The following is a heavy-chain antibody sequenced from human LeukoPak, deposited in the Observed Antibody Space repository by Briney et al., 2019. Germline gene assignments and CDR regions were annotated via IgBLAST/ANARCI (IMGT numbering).Heavy chain of an antibody. Sequence: PGGSLRLSCAASGFTVSSHYMSWVRQAPGKGLEWVSVIYSGGSTYYADSVKGRFTISRDNSKNTLYLQMNSLRAEDTAVYYCAREPLPSEYYFDYWGQGTLVTVSS. D-gene: IGHD3-10*01. CDR2: IYSGGST. CDR1: GFTVSSHY. V-gene: IGHV3-53*01. J-gene: IGHJ4*02. CDR3: AREPLPSEYYFDY.